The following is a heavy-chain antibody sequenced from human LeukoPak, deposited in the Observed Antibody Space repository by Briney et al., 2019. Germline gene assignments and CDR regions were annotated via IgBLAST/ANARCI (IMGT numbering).Heavy chain of an antibody. V-gene: IGHV3-53*01. D-gene: IGHD3-22*01. J-gene: IGHJ4*02. CDR3: VRYDGSGI. Sequence: GGSLRLSCAASGFLVNTNYMSWVRQAPGKGLEWVSVIHSGGNTYYADSVKGRFTISRDNSKNTVYLQMNSLRADDTAIYYCVRYDGSGIWGQGTLVTVSS. CDR2: IHSGGNT. CDR1: GFLVNTNY.